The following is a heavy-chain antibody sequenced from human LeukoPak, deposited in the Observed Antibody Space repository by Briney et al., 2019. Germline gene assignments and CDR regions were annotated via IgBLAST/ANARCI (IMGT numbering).Heavy chain of an antibody. Sequence: PGGSLRLSCTASGFTFRNYDMNWVRQAPGKGLDWVSYIGPSGSTKYYADSVKGRFTISRDNAKNSLSLQMNSLRAEDTAVYYCAELGITMIGGVWGKGTTVTISS. CDR2: IGPSGSTK. D-gene: IGHD3-10*02. CDR3: AELGITMIGGV. V-gene: IGHV3-48*03. CDR1: GFTFRNYD. J-gene: IGHJ6*04.